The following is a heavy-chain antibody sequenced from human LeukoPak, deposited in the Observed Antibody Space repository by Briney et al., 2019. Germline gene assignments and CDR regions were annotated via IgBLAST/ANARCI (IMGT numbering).Heavy chain of an antibody. CDR1: GYSISSGYY. D-gene: IGHD4-17*01. J-gene: IGHJ4*02. Sequence: SETLSLTCTVSGYSISSGYYWGWIRQPPGKGLEWIGSIYHSGSVYFNPSLKSRVTISVDTSKNQFSLKLSSVTAADTAVYYCARDKNRALRPTGFDYWGQGTLVTVSS. CDR2: IYHSGSV. V-gene: IGHV4-38-2*02. CDR3: ARDKNRALRPTGFDY.